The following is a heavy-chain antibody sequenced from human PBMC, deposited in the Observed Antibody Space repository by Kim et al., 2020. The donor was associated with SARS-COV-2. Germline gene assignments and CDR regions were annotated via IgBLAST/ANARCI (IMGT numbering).Heavy chain of an antibody. CDR3: ARETYYYDSSGYYFDY. V-gene: IGHV1-3*01. D-gene: IGHD3-22*01. J-gene: IGHJ4*02. Sequence: FQGRVTITRDTSASTAYMELSSLRSEDTAVYYCARETYYYDSSGYYFDYWGQGTLVTVSS.